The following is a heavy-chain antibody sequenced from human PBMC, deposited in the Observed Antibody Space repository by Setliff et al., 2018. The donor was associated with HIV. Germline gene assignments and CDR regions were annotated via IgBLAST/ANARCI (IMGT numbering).Heavy chain of an antibody. D-gene: IGHD3-22*01. CDR1: GFTFSSSA. CDR3: AKESSDSSGRYGRGVFLF. Sequence: GGSLRLSCEASGFTFSSSAMSRVRQAPGKGLEWVATISRTGGSSSYSDSAKGRFSISRDNSRNTLHLQANNLRADDTALYFCAKESSDSSGRYGRGVFLFWGQGSQVTVSS. CDR2: ISRTGGSS. J-gene: IGHJ4*02. V-gene: IGHV3-23*01.